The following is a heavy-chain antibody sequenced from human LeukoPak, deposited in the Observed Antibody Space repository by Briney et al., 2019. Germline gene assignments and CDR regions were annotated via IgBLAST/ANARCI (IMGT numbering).Heavy chain of an antibody. CDR1: GSTFTGYY. J-gene: IGHJ4*02. V-gene: IGHV1-2*02. CDR3: ARVESSTAFDYLDY. D-gene: IGHD2-15*01. Sequence: ASVKASCKASGSTFTGYYLHWVRQSPGQALDWMGWISPNSGGTNYAQKFQGRVTMTKDTSITTAYMELSRLRSDDTAVYYCARVESSTAFDYLDYWGQGTLVTVSS. CDR2: ISPNSGGT.